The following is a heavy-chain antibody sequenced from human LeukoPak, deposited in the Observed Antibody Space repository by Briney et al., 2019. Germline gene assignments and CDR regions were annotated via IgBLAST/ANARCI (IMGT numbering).Heavy chain of an antibody. D-gene: IGHD3-10*01. CDR1: GGSFSGYY. Sequence: PSETLSLTCAVYGGSFSGYYWSWIRQPPGKGLEWIGEINHSGSTNYNPSLKSRVTISVDTSKNQFSLKLSSVTAADTAVYYCARAVYYYGSGRTYFDYWGQGTLVTVSS. CDR2: INHSGST. CDR3: ARAVYYYGSGRTYFDY. J-gene: IGHJ4*02. V-gene: IGHV4-34*01.